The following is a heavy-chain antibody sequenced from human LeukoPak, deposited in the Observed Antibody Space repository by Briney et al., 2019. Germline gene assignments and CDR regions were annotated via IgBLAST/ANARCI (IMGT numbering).Heavy chain of an antibody. CDR2: IYYSGST. CDR3: AAYRRGAFDI. J-gene: IGHJ3*02. V-gene: IGHV4-59*01. D-gene: IGHD2-2*01. Sequence: SETLSLTCTVSGGSISSYYWSWIRQPPGKGLEWIGYIYYSGSTNYNPSLKSRVTISVDTSKNQFSLKLSSVTAADTAVYYCAAYRRGAFDIWGQGTMVTVSS. CDR1: GGSISSYY.